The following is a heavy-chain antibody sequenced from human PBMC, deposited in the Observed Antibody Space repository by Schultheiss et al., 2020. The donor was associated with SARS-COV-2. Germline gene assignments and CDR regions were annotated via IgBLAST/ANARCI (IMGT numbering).Heavy chain of an antibody. CDR1: GYTFTGYC. V-gene: IGHV1-2*02. Sequence: ASVKVSCKAFGYTFTGYCMHWVRQAPGQGLEWMGWINPNSGGTNYAQKFQGRVTMTTDTSTTTAYMELRSLRSDDTAVYFCSREMLGGDYYGMDVWGQGTTVTVSS. CDR2: INPNSGGT. CDR3: SREMLGGDYYGMDV. J-gene: IGHJ6*02. D-gene: IGHD3-10*02.